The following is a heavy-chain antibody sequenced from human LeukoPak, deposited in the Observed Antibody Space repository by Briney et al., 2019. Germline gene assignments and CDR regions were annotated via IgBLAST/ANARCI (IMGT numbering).Heavy chain of an antibody. Sequence: GGSLRLSCAASGFTFSSYKMNWVRQAPGKGLEWVSSISSTSSYIYYADSVKGRFTISRGNAKNSLYLQMNSLRAEDTAVYYCARDIVVVVAATYGMDVWGQGTTVTVSS. CDR3: ARDIVVVVAATYGMDV. CDR1: GFTFSSYK. J-gene: IGHJ6*02. D-gene: IGHD2-15*01. V-gene: IGHV3-21*01. CDR2: ISSTSSYI.